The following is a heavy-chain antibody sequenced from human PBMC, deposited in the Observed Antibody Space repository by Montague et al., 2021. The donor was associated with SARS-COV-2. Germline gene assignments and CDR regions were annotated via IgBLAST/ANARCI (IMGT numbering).Heavy chain of an antibody. CDR2: IHHGGSI. CDR1: GGSFSTYS. V-gene: IGHV4-34*01. J-gene: IGHJ6*03. Sequence: SETLSLTCAVHGGSFSTYSWNWIRQPPGKGLEWIGEIHHGGSINYNPSLKSRVTISADTSKNQFSLKLTSVAAADTAVYYCARLGDGVVPSPILGVGPYYSYCYMDVWGKGTTVTVSS. CDR3: ARLGDGVVPSPILGVGPYYSYCYMDV. D-gene: IGHD3-10*01.